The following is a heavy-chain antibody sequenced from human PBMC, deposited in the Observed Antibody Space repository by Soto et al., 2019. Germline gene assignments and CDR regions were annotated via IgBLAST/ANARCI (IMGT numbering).Heavy chain of an antibody. CDR3: ATYPWGFNYANSPPDGFDI. J-gene: IGHJ3*02. CDR2: IYPDDSDT. D-gene: IGHD3-22*01. V-gene: IGHV5-51*01. CDR1: GYNFNKYW. Sequence: PGESLKISCKASGYNFNKYWIAWVRQLPGKGLEWMGIIYPDDSDTRYSPSFQGQVTLSADKSIYTAYLQWSSLQASDTAIYYCATYPWGFNYANSPPDGFDICRERTVVTV.